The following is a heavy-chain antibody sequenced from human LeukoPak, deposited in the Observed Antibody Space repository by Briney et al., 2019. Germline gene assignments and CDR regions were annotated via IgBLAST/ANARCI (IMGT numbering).Heavy chain of an antibody. CDR2: IDHSGST. CDR1: GGSFSGYY. V-gene: IGHV4-34*01. J-gene: IGHJ4*02. Sequence: SETLSLTCAVYGGSFSGYYWSWIRQPPGKGLEWIGEIDHSGSTNYNPSLKSRVTISVDTSKNQFSLKLSSVTAADTAVYYCAITYYDFWSGYGLDYWGQGTLVTVSS. D-gene: IGHD3-3*01. CDR3: AITYYDFWSGYGLDY.